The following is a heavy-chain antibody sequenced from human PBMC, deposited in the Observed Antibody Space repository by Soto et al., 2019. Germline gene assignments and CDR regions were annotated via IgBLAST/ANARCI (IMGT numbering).Heavy chain of an antibody. CDR1: GGSFSGYY. V-gene: IGHV4-34*01. Sequence: TETLSLTCAVYGGSFSGYYWSWIRQPPGKGLEWIGEINHSGSTNYNPFLKSRVTISVDTSKNQFSLKLSSVTAADTAVYYCARGRMITFGGVIVQNTQYYFDYWGQGTLVTVSS. CDR2: INHSGST. J-gene: IGHJ4*02. CDR3: ARGRMITFGGVIVQNTQYYFDY. D-gene: IGHD3-16*02.